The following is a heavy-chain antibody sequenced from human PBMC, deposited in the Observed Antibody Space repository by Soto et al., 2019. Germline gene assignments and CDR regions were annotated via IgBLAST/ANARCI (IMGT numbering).Heavy chain of an antibody. CDR2: INHSGST. CDR1: GGSISSYY. J-gene: IGHJ4*02. CDR3: ARTSRFDS. D-gene: IGHD6-6*01. Sequence: SETLSLTCTVSGGSISSYYWSWVRQPPGKGLEWIGQINHSGSTNYNPSLKSRVTISVDTSKNQFSLKLSSVTAADTAVYYCARTSRFDSWGQGTLVTVPQ. V-gene: IGHV4-34*01.